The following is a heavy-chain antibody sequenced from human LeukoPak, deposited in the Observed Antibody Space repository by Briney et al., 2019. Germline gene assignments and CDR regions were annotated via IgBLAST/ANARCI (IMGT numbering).Heavy chain of an antibody. J-gene: IGHJ4*02. CDR2: TYYRSKWYN. V-gene: IGHV6-1*01. Sequence: SQTLSLTCAISGDSVSSNSAAWNWIRQSPSRGLEWLGRTYYRSKWYNDYAVSVKSRITINPDTSKNQFSLTVNSVTAADTAVYFCARDARDFGDNDNYWGQGTLVTVSS. D-gene: IGHD3-9*01. CDR3: ARDARDFGDNDNY. CDR1: GDSVSSNSAA.